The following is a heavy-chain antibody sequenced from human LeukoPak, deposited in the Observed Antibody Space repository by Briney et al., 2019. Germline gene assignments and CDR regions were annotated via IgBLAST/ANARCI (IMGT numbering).Heavy chain of an antibody. CDR3: AGSSYGGNSGGIRFDY. D-gene: IGHD4-23*01. CDR2: IYYSGST. CDR1: GGSISSSSYY. V-gene: IGHV4-39*07. J-gene: IGHJ4*02. Sequence: SETLSLTCTVSGGSISSSSYYWGWIRQPPGKGLEWIGSIYYSGSTYYNPSLKSRVTISVDTSKNQFSLKLSSVTAADTAVYYCAGSSYGGNSGGIRFDYWGQGTLVTVSS.